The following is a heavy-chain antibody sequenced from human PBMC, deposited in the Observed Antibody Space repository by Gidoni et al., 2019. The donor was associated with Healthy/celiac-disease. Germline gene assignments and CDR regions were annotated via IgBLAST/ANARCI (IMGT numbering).Heavy chain of an antibody. J-gene: IGHJ4*02. CDR3: ARDQWELQGSFDY. CDR1: GFTLSRYS. V-gene: IGHV3-21*01. Sequence: EVQLVESGGGLVKPGGSLRLSCAAPGFTLSRYSMNWGRQAPGKGLEWGSTISSSSSYRYYADSVKGRFTISRDNAKNILYLQMDSLRAEDTAMYYCARDQWELQGSFDYWGQGTLVTVSS. CDR2: ISSSSSYR. D-gene: IGHD1-26*01.